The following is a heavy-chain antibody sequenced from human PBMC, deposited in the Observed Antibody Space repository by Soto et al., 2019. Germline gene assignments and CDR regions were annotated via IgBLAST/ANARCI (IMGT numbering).Heavy chain of an antibody. CDR1: GFTFSNYA. D-gene: IGHD6-19*01. CDR3: ANLAGGWYEAFGI. CDR2: VSYDGDNE. J-gene: IGHJ3*02. V-gene: IGHV3-30-3*01. Sequence: GGSLRLSCAASGFTFSNYAMHRVRQAPGKGLEWVAIVSYDGDNEYYADSVKGRFTISRDNSRNTLDLQINSLRAEDTAVYYCANLAGGWYEAFGIWGQGTMVTVSS.